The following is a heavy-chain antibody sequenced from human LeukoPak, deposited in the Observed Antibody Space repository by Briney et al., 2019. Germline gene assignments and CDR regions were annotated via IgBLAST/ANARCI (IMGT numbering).Heavy chain of an antibody. Sequence: ASVKVSCKASGGTFSSYAISWVRQAPGQGLEWMGGIIPIFGTANYAQKFQGRVTMTRDTSISTAYMELSRLRSDDTAVYYCASALGYCSGGSCYQAWGQGTLVTVSS. CDR2: IIPIFGTA. CDR3: ASALGYCSGGSCYQA. V-gene: IGHV1-69*05. D-gene: IGHD2-15*01. J-gene: IGHJ5*02. CDR1: GGTFSSYA.